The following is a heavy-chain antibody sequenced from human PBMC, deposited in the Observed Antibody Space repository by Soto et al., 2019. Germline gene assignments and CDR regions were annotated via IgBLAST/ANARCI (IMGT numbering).Heavy chain of an antibody. Sequence: SETLSLTCPVSGGAIYSPSYSWGWIRQTPGKGLEYLGSIYYSGSTFNNPSLGRRVTISLDAPKKQVSLSLSSATAADTAVYYCARLSGRRFFEYWGQGALVTVSS. CDR3: ARLSGRRFFEY. J-gene: IGHJ4*02. D-gene: IGHD6-6*01. V-gene: IGHV4-39*01. CDR2: IYYSGST. CDR1: GGAIYSPSYS.